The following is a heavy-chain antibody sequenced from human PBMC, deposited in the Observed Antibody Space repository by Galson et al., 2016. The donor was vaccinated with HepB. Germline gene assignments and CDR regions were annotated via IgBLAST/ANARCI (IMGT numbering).Heavy chain of an antibody. CDR1: RLTFSGYG. CDR2: IWYDGSTK. D-gene: IGHD2-15*01. J-gene: IGHJ4*02. V-gene: IGHV3-33*06. CDR3: AKSRRYCSGGSCLMYSFDY. Sequence: SLRLSCAASRLTFSGYGMHWVRQAPGKGLEWVAVIWYDGSTKYYADSVKGQFTISRDNSKNTLYLQMNSLRAEDTAVYYRAKSRRYCSGGSCLMYSFDYWGQGTLVTVSS.